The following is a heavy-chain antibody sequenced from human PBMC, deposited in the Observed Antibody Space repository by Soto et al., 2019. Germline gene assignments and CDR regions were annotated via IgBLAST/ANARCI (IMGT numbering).Heavy chain of an antibody. CDR2: ISYDGSNK. V-gene: IGHV3-30*18. CDR3: AKEGYSSSWYVYYFDY. D-gene: IGHD6-13*01. Sequence: GGSLRLSCAASGFTFSSYGMHWVRQAPGKGLEWVAVISYDGSNKYYADSVKGRFTIARDNSKNTLYLQMNSLRAEDTAVYYCAKEGYSSSWYVYYFDYWGQGTLVTVSS. CDR1: GFTFSSYG. J-gene: IGHJ4*02.